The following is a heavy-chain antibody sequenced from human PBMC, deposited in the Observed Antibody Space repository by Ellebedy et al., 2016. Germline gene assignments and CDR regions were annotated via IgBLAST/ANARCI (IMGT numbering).Heavy chain of an antibody. V-gene: IGHV3-30*19. CDR2: IWYDGSNK. CDR1: GFTFSSYG. D-gene: IGHD3-9*01. Sequence: GGSLRLSCAASGFTFSSYGMHWVRQAPGKGLEWVAVIWYDGSNKYYADSVKGRFTISRDNSKNTLYLQMNSLRAEDTAVYYCARDFDWSQPNNFDYWGQGTLVTVSS. CDR3: ARDFDWSQPNNFDY. J-gene: IGHJ4*02.